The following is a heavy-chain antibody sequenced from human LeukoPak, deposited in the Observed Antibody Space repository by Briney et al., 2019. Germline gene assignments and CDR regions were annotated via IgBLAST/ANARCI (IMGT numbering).Heavy chain of an antibody. CDR2: ISYDGSNK. Sequence: GGSLRLSCAASGFTFSSYGMHWVRQAPGKGLEWVAVISYDGSNKYYADSVKGRFTISRDNSKNTLYLQMNSLRAEDTAVYYCAKTRGSWNYWGQGTLVTVYS. J-gene: IGHJ4*02. D-gene: IGHD5-12*01. CDR1: GFTFSSYG. V-gene: IGHV3-30*18. CDR3: AKTRGSWNY.